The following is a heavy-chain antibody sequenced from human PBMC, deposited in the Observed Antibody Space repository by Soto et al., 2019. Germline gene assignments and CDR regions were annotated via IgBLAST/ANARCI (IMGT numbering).Heavy chain of an antibody. CDR1: GGSISDSNYY. D-gene: IGHD6-19*01. J-gene: IGHJ5*01. CDR2: IYYSGSA. V-gene: IGHV4-39*01. Sequence: QRQLQESGPGLVKRPENLSLSCTVSGGSISDSNYYWGWIRQPPGKGLKWIGSIYYSGSAYYDPSLQSRVTISVDTSKNQFYLILTSVTAADTAVYYCARHSARLGIAGAVIDSWGQGTLVTVSS. CDR3: ARHSARLGIAGAVIDS.